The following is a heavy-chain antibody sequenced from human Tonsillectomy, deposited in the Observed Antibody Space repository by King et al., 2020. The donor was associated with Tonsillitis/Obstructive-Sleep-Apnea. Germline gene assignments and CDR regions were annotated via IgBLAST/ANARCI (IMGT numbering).Heavy chain of an antibody. J-gene: IGHJ6*02. CDR2: IWYDGSKK. CDR3: ARDLSYYSMDV. D-gene: IGHD2/OR15-2a*01. CDR1: GFTFSSYG. Sequence: VQLVESGGGVVQPGRSLRLSCATSGFTFSSYGIHWVRQAPGKGLEWVAGIWYDGSKKFYADSVKGRFTISRDDSKNTMYVEMNSLRVEDSAVYYCARDLSYYSMDVRGQGTTVTVSS. V-gene: IGHV3-33*01.